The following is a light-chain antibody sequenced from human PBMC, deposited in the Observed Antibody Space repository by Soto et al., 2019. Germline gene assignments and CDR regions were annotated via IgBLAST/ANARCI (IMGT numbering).Light chain of an antibody. J-gene: IGLJ1*01. CDR1: SSDVGIYNY. CDR3: SSYTTSSTRV. CDR2: EVT. Sequence: QSVLAQPASVSGSAGQSIAISCTGSSSDVGIYNYVSWYQQHPGKVPKLIIYEVTSRPSGVSIRFSGSKSGNTASLTISGLQPGDEADYYCSSYTTSSTRVFGTGTKVTVL. V-gene: IGLV2-14*01.